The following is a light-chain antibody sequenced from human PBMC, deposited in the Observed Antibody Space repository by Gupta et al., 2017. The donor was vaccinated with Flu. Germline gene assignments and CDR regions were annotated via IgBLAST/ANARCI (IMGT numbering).Light chain of an antibody. CDR3: SSYTNNDTPII. V-gene: IGLV2-14*01. Sequence: QSALTPSASVSGSPGQSITRSCPGPRSDIGAYRYVSWYQQHPGKAPKLIIFEVSNRPSGVSSRFSGSKSGSTASLCISGLQAEDEADYHCSSYTNNDTPIIFGGGTKLTVL. J-gene: IGLJ2*01. CDR1: RSDIGAYRY. CDR2: EVS.